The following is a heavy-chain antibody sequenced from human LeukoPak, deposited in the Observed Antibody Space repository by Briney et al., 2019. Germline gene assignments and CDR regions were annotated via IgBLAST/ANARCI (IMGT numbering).Heavy chain of an antibody. CDR3: ARSEYHFWSTYPFDY. CDR2: IKQGGSEK. V-gene: IGHV3-7*01. D-gene: IGHD3-3*01. Sequence: GGSLRLSCAASGFTFSSYWMTWVRQAPGKGLEWVANIKQGGSEKYYVDSVKGRFTISRDNAKNSLFLQMNTLRAEDTAVYYCARSEYHFWSTYPFDYWGQGTLVTVSS. CDR1: GFTFSSYW. J-gene: IGHJ4*02.